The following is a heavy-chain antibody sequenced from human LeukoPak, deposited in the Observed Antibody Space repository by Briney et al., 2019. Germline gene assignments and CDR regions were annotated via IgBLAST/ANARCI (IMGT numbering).Heavy chain of an antibody. Sequence: GGSLRLSCAASGFTFSRSSMNWVRQAPGKGLEWVSYISSCSSPIHYADSVKGRFTISRDNAKNSLYLQMNSLRAEDTAVYYCARDFTCGGVIVMPLGDWGQGTLVTVSS. V-gene: IGHV3-21*05. J-gene: IGHJ4*02. CDR1: GFTFSRSS. D-gene: IGHD3-16*02. CDR3: ARDFTCGGVIVMPLGD. CDR2: ISSCSSPI.